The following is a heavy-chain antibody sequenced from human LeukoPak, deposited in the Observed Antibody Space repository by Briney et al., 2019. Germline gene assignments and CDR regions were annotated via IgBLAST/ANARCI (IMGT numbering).Heavy chain of an antibody. J-gene: IGHJ4*02. Sequence: TSETLSLTCTVSGDSVSNSPYYWGWVRQPPGKGLEWIGAIAYGGTTYSSPSLKSRVTMDLDKSRNRFSLKLTSVTAADTAVYYCGGNNFYHFQYWGQGALVTDPS. D-gene: IGHD5-24*01. V-gene: IGHV4-39*01. CDR3: GGNNFYHFQY. CDR1: GDSVSNSPYY. CDR2: IAYGGTT.